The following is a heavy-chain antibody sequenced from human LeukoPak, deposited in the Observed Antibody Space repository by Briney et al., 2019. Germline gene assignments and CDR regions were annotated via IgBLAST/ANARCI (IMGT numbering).Heavy chain of an antibody. D-gene: IGHD2-2*01. V-gene: IGHV3-21*01. Sequence: GGSLRLSCAASGFTFSSYSMNWVRQAPGKGLEWVSSISSSSSYIYYADSVKGRLTISRDNAKNSLYLQMNSLRAEDTAVYYFARDCSRYQLLLGHSDAFDIWGQGTMVTVSS. CDR2: ISSSSSYI. J-gene: IGHJ3*02. CDR1: GFTFSSYS. CDR3: ARDCSRYQLLLGHSDAFDI.